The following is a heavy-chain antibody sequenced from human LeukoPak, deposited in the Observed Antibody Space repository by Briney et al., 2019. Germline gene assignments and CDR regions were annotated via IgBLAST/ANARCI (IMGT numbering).Heavy chain of an antibody. Sequence: PSETLSLTCTVSGGPISSYYWSWVRQPPGKGLEWIGYIYYSGSINYNPSLKSRVTISVDTSKNQFSLKLSSVTAADTAVYYCASGGSSHYWGQGTLVTVSS. D-gene: IGHD2-15*01. CDR1: GGPISSYY. CDR2: IYYSGSI. J-gene: IGHJ4*02. V-gene: IGHV4-59*01. CDR3: ASGGSSHY.